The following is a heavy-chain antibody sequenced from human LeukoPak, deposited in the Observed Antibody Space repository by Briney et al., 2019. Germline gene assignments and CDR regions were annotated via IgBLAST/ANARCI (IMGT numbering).Heavy chain of an antibody. V-gene: IGHV3-9*01. D-gene: IGHD2-15*01. J-gene: IGHJ4*02. CDR1: GFTFDDYA. CDR2: ISWNSGSI. Sequence: QSGGSLRLSCAASGFTFDDYAMHWVRQAPGKGLEWVSGISWNSGSIGYADSVKGRFTISRDNAKNSLYLQMNSLRAEDTALYYCAKSTHCSGGSCCGTPLDYWGQGTLVTVSS. CDR3: AKSTHCSGGSCCGTPLDY.